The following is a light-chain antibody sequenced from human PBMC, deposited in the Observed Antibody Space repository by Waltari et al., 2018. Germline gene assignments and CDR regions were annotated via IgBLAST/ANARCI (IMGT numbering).Light chain of an antibody. V-gene: IGLV2-14*01. J-gene: IGLJ3*02. CDR3: NSYTGSSSWV. CDR1: RSAVGFSNY. Sequence: SALTPPASVSGSPGQSIPISCTGTRSAVGFSNYVPWYQQHPGKAPKLMIYDVSERPSGVSNRFSGSKSGNTASLTISGLQADDEADYYCNSYTGSSSWVFGGGTKLTV. CDR2: DVS.